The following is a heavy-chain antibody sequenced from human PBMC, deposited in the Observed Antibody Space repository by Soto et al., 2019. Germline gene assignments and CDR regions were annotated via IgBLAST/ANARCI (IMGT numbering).Heavy chain of an antibody. D-gene: IGHD2-15*01. Sequence: EVQLVESGGGLVQPGGSLRLSCVASGFTLRNYWMHWFRQAPGKGLVWVSRITNDGSTTYYADSVKGRFTSSRDNAKNTLYLQVNTLRVEGTAVYYCARDQDVAGGTADYWGQGTLVTVS. J-gene: IGHJ4*02. CDR2: ITNDGSTT. CDR1: GFTLRNYW. V-gene: IGHV3-74*01. CDR3: ARDQDVAGGTADY.